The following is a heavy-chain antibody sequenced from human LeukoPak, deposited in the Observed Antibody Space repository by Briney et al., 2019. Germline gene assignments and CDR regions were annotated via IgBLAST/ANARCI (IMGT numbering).Heavy chain of an antibody. J-gene: IGHJ4*02. CDR3: AKGHGSRTGDFEY. CDR2: ISGDSDYT. D-gene: IGHD3-10*01. V-gene: IGHV3-43*02. CDR1: GFTFDDYA. Sequence: PGGSLRLSCAASGFTFDDYAMHWVRQAPGMGLEWVSLISGDSDYTYYADSVKGRFTISRDNSKNSLYLQMNTLRTEHNALYYCAKGHGSRTGDFEYWGQGTLVTVSS.